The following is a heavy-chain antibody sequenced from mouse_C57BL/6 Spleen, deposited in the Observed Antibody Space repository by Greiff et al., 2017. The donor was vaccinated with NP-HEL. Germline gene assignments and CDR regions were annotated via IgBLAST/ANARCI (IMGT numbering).Heavy chain of an antibody. J-gene: IGHJ1*03. CDR2: IDPEDGDT. Sequence: DVQLVESGAELVRPGASVKLSCTASGFNIKDYYMHWVKQRPEQGLEWIGRIDPEDGDTEYAPKFQGKATMTADTSSNTAYLQLSSLTSEDTAVYYCTFYYGSKYWYFDVWGTGTTVTVSS. V-gene: IGHV14-1*01. D-gene: IGHD1-1*01. CDR3: TFYYGSKYWYFDV. CDR1: GFNIKDYY.